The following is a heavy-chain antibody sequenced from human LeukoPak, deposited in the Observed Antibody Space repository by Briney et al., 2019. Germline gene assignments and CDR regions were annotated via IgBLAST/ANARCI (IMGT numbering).Heavy chain of an antibody. CDR1: GFTFSSYW. CDR2: INSDGSST. CDR3: ARASTVTKSTPDY. J-gene: IGHJ4*02. Sequence: GGSLRLSCAASGFTFSSYWTHWVRQAPGKGLVWVSRINSDGSSTSYADSVKGRFTISRDNAKNTLYLQMNSLRAEDTAVYYCARASTVTKSTPDYWGQGTLVTVSS. V-gene: IGHV3-74*01. D-gene: IGHD4-17*01.